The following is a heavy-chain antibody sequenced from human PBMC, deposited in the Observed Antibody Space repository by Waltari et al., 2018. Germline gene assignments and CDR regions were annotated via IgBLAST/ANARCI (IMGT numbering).Heavy chain of an antibody. D-gene: IGHD3-9*01. CDR3: AKDLTGAATSYYYGMDV. Sequence: QVQLVESGGGVVQPGRSLRLSCAASGFIFSSYGIHWVRQAPGKGLDWLSVISYAGSLKYFSDSVKGRFTSSRDNTKNTVYLQMNGLRAEDTALYYCAKDLTGAATSYYYGMDVWGQGTTVTVSS. CDR1: GFIFSSYG. V-gene: IGHV3-30*18. J-gene: IGHJ6*02. CDR2: ISYAGSLK.